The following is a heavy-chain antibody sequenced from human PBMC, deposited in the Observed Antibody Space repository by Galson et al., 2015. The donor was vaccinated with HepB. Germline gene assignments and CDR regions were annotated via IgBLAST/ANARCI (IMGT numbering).Heavy chain of an antibody. D-gene: IGHD5-24*01. CDR2: INPSGGST. J-gene: IGHJ6*02. CDR3: ARKMADYYYGMDV. V-gene: IGHV1-46*01. Sequence: SVKVSCKASGYTFTSYYMHWVRQAPGQGLEWMGIINPSGGSTSYAQKFQGRVTMTRDTSTSTVYMELSSLRSEDTAVYYCARKMADYYYGMDVWGQGTTVTVSS. CDR1: GYTFTSYY.